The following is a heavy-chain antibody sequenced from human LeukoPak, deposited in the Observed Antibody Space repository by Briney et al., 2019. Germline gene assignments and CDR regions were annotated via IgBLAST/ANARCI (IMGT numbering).Heavy chain of an antibody. J-gene: IGHJ5*02. Sequence: RGSLRLSCAASGFTFSSYWMSWVRQAPGKGLEWVANIKQDGSEKYYVDSVKGRFTISRDNAKNSLYLQMNSLRAEDTAVYYCAREYYDFWSGMNNWFDPWGQGTLVTVSS. CDR2: IKQDGSEK. D-gene: IGHD3-3*01. CDR1: GFTFSSYW. CDR3: AREYYDFWSGMNNWFDP. V-gene: IGHV3-7*01.